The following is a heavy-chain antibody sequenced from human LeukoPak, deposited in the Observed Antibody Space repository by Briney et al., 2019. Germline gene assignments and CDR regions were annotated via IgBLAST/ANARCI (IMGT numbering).Heavy chain of an antibody. D-gene: IGHD1-26*01. CDR2: ISHSGSS. Sequence: SETLSLTCSVSGYSISSGYYWGWMRQPPGKGLEWIGSISHSGSSFYNPSLKSRVTISLDTSRNQFSLKLSSVTAADTAVFYCGRDIAGATTFDYWGQGTLVTVSS. CDR3: GRDIAGATTFDY. CDR1: GYSISSGYY. J-gene: IGHJ4*02. V-gene: IGHV4-38-2*02.